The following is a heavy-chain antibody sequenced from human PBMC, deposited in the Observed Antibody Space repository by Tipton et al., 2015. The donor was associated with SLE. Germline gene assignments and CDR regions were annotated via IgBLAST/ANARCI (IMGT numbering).Heavy chain of an antibody. J-gene: IGHJ6*03. D-gene: IGHD3-3*01. V-gene: IGHV4-59*11. CDR2: IYYSGNT. Sequence: TLSLTCTVSGGSISSHYWSWIRQPPGKGLEWIGHIYYSGNTKYNPSFQGRVSILVNTSKNQFSLRLSSVTAADTAVYYCARSFNDFLSGYFRTGPSYYYMDVWGKGTTVTVSS. CDR3: ARSFNDFLSGYFRTGPSYYYMDV. CDR1: GGSISSHY.